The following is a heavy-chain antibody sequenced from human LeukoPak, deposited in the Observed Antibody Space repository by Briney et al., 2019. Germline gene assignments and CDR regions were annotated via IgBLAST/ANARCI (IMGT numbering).Heavy chain of an antibody. D-gene: IGHD3-22*01. V-gene: IGHV4-59*08. CDR3: ASTLRSGYYYVFDY. CDR2: IYYSGST. CDR1: GGSISSYY. Sequence: PSETLSLTCTVSGGSISSYYWSWIRQPPGKGLEWIGYIYYSGSTNYNPSLKSRVTISVDTSKNQFSLKLSSVTAADTAVYYCASTLRSGYYYVFDYWGQGTLVTVSS. J-gene: IGHJ4*02.